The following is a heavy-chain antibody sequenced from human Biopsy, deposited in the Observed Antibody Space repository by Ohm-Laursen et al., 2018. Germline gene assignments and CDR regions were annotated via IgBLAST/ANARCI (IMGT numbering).Heavy chain of an antibody. CDR3: ARGSDSDY. J-gene: IGHJ4*02. Sequence: SLRLSCSASGFSFSDYHMRWICQAPGRGLEWVSYISGAGTIYYGDSMKGRVTISRDNAKNSLYLQMYSLRAEDTAVYYCARGSDSDYWGQGTLVTVSS. CDR2: ISGAGTI. CDR1: GFSFSDYH. V-gene: IGHV3-11*04.